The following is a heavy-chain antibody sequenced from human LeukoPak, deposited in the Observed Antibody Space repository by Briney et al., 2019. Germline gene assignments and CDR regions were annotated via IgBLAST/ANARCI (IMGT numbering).Heavy chain of an antibody. V-gene: IGHV3-74*01. J-gene: IGHJ4*02. CDR1: GFTFSSYW. CDR2: INRDGSST. Sequence: GRSLRLSCAASGFTFSSYWMHWVRQAPGKGLVWVSRINRDGSSTTYADSVKGRFTISRDNAKNTLYMQMNSLRAEDTAVYYCAREVGDDYNSYYFDYWGQGTLVTVSS. D-gene: IGHD5-24*01. CDR3: AREVGDDYNSYYFDY.